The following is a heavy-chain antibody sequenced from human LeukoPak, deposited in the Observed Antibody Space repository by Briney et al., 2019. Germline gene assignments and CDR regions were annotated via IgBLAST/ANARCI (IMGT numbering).Heavy chain of an antibody. J-gene: IGHJ4*02. V-gene: IGHV3-30*02. D-gene: IGHD3-3*01. Sequence: PGGSLRLSCAASGFTFSSYGMHWVRQAPGKGLEWVAVIWYGGSNKYYADSVKGRFTISRDNSKNTLYLQMNSLRAEDTAVYYCAKGGRYRNDYDSDFDYWGQGTLVTVSS. CDR1: GFTFSSYG. CDR2: IWYGGSNK. CDR3: AKGGRYRNDYDSDFDY.